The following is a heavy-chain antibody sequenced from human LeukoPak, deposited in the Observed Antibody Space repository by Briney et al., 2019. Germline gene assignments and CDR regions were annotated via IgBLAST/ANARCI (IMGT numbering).Heavy chain of an antibody. CDR1: GFTFSSYA. CDR3: ARGPERGIYNWFDP. V-gene: IGHV3-30*04. CDR2: ISYDGSNK. J-gene: IGHJ5*02. D-gene: IGHD3-16*01. Sequence: GGSLRLSCAASGFTFSSYAMHWVRQAPGKGLEWVAVISYDGSNKYYADSVKGRFTISRDNSKNTLYLQMNSLRAEDMAVYYCARGPERGIYNWFDPWGQGTLVTVSS.